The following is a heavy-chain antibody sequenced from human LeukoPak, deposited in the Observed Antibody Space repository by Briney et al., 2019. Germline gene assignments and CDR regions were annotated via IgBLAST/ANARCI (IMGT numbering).Heavy chain of an antibody. Sequence: PSETLSLTCTVSGGPISSSNYYWGWIRQPPGKGLEWIGYIYYSGSTNYNPSLKSRVTISVDTSKNQFSLKLSSVTAADTAVYYCARGYGSGSYFDYWGQGTTVTVSS. CDR2: IYYSGST. D-gene: IGHD3-10*01. CDR3: ARGYGSGSYFDY. CDR1: GGPISSSNYY. J-gene: IGHJ4*03. V-gene: IGHV4-61*05.